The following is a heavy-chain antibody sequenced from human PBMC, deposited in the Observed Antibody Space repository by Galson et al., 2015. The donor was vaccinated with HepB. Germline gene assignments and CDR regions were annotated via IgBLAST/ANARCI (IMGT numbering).Heavy chain of an antibody. CDR2: ISYDGSDH. D-gene: IGHD2-8*01. CDR1: GFTFNMYS. V-gene: IGHV3-30*03. CDR3: ARPIYCTSGICRDY. J-gene: IGHJ4*02. Sequence: SLRLSCAASGFTFNMYSMYWVRQAPGKGLEWVAVISYDGSDHYYADSVKGRFIISRDNSKNTLYLQMDSLRTEDTAMYFCARPIYCTSGICRDYWGQGTLLTVSS.